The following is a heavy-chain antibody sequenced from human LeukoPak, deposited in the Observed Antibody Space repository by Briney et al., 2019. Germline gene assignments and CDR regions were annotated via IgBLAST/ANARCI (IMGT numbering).Heavy chain of an antibody. CDR2: IYYSGST. Sequence: PSETLSLTCTVSGGSISSYYWSWIRQPPGKGLEWIGYIYYSGSTNYNPSLKSRVTISVDTSKNQFSLKLSSVTAADTAVYYCAIDRRTWGSGWHEFEYWGQGTLVTVSS. D-gene: IGHD6-19*01. CDR1: GGSISSYY. CDR3: AIDRRTWGSGWHEFEY. J-gene: IGHJ4*02. V-gene: IGHV4-59*01.